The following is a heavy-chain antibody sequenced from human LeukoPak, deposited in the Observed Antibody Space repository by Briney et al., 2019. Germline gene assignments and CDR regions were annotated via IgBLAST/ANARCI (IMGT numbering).Heavy chain of an antibody. Sequence: SETLSLTCAVYGGSFSGYYWSWLRQPPGKGLGWIGEINHSGSTNYNPSHKSRVTISVDTSKNQFSLKLSSVTAADTAVYYCAREEGYYDSSGYYGYYFDYWGQGTLVTVSS. CDR1: GGSFSGYY. D-gene: IGHD3-22*01. CDR2: INHSGST. CDR3: AREEGYYDSSGYYGYYFDY. J-gene: IGHJ4*02. V-gene: IGHV4-34*01.